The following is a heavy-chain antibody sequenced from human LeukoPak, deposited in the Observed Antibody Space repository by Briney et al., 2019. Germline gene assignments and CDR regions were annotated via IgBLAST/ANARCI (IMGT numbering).Heavy chain of an antibody. CDR2: TYHRSKWYN. J-gene: IGHJ4*02. CDR3: ARTNGYLDY. V-gene: IGHV6-1*01. CDR1: GDSVSSNRAA. Sequence: SQTLSLTCAISGDSVSSNRAAWNWIRQSPSRGLEWLGRTYHRSKWYNEYALSVRSRISINPDTSNNQFSLQLNSVSPEDTAVYYCARTNGYLDYWGQGILVTVSS. D-gene: IGHD4-17*01.